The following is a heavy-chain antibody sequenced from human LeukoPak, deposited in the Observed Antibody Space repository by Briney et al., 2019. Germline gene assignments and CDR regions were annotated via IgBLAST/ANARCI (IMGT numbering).Heavy chain of an antibody. V-gene: IGHV3-23*01. CDR2: ISGSGGDT. CDR1: GFTFRSYA. CDR3: AKTTAGYSSGRYPGWPVDY. J-gene: IGHJ4*02. D-gene: IGHD6-19*01. Sequence: GGSLRLSCAASGFTFRSYAIYWVRQAPGKGLEWVSGISGSGGDTYFADSVKGRFTFSRDNSKSTVFLQMDSLRAEDTAVYYCAKTTAGYSSGRYPGWPVDYWGREHWSPSPQ.